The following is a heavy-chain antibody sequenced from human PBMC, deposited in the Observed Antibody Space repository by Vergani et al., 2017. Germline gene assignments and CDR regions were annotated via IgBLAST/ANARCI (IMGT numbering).Heavy chain of an antibody. CDR1: GFTFSSYA. CDR3: AKDKDRYWSSASCYQPDY. Sequence: EVPLLESGGGLVQPGGSLRLSCAASGFTFSSYAMSWVRQAPGKGLEWVSAISGSGRSTYYADPVKGRFTISRDNSKNTLYLQMNSLRAEDTAVYYCAKDKDRYWSSASCYQPDYWGQGTLVTVSS. V-gene: IGHV3-23*01. CDR2: ISGSGRST. J-gene: IGHJ4*02. D-gene: IGHD2-2*01.